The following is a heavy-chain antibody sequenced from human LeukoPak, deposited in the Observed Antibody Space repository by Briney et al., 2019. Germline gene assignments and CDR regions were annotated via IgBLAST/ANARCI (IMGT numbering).Heavy chain of an antibody. J-gene: IGHJ6*02. V-gene: IGHV3-23*01. CDR3: AKGITGTTDYYYGMDV. Sequence: GGSLRLSCAASGFTVSSNYMSWVRQAPGKGLEWVSAISGSGGSTYYADSVKGRFTISRDNSKNTLYLQMNSLRAEDTAVYYCAKGITGTTDYYYGMDVWGQGTTVTVSS. D-gene: IGHD1-7*01. CDR1: GFTVSSNY. CDR2: ISGSGGST.